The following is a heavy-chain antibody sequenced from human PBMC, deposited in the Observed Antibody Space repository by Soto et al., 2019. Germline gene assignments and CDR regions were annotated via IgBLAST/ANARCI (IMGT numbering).Heavy chain of an antibody. D-gene: IGHD3-3*02. CDR3: ARDTETLGPRANDALDI. J-gene: IGHJ3*02. CDR2: INAGSGNT. Sequence: GASVKVSCKATGYTFSAYTMNWVRQAPGHSLEWMGWINAGSGNTKYSQNFQGRVSITRDTSASTVYMELTGLTSEDTAVYYCARDTETLGPRANDALDIWGQGTMVTVSS. CDR1: GYTFSAYT. V-gene: IGHV1-3*01.